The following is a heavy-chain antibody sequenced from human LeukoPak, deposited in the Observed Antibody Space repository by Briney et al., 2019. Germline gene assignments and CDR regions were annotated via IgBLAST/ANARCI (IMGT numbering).Heavy chain of an antibody. D-gene: IGHD5-12*01. CDR2: ISYDGSNK. CDR3: AKDLATIGNYYYGMDV. J-gene: IGHJ6*04. Sequence: GGSLRLSCAASGFTFSSYGMHWVRQAPGKGLEWVAVISYDGSNKYYADSVKGRFTISRDNSKNTLYLQMNSLRAEDTAVYYCAKDLATIGNYYYGMDVWGEGTTVTVSS. CDR1: GFTFSSYG. V-gene: IGHV3-30*18.